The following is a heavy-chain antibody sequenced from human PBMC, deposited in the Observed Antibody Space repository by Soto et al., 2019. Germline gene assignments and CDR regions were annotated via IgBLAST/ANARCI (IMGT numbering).Heavy chain of an antibody. V-gene: IGHV3-33*01. CDR1: GFTFSSYG. D-gene: IGHD3-10*01. CDR3: ARDYYGSWSYHYFDY. CDR2: IWYDGSNK. J-gene: IGHJ4*02. Sequence: QVQLVESGGGVVQPGRSLRLSCAASGFTFSSYGMHWVRQAPGKGLEWVAVIWYDGSNKYYADSVKGRFTISRDNSKNTLYLQMNSLRAEDTAVYYCARDYYGSWSYHYFDYWGQGTLVTVSS.